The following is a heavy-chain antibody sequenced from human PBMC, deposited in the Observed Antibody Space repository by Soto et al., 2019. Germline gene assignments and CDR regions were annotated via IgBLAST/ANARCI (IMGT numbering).Heavy chain of an antibody. V-gene: IGHV1-8*01. Sequence: ASVKGSCKASGYTFTSYDINWVRQATGQGLEWMGWMNPNSGNTGYAQKFQGRVTMTRNTSISTAYMELSSLRSEDTAVYYCARGLQQQLVWGVDYGMDVWGQGTTVTVSS. D-gene: IGHD6-13*01. CDR3: ARGLQQQLVWGVDYGMDV. CDR2: MNPNSGNT. J-gene: IGHJ6*02. CDR1: GYTFTSYD.